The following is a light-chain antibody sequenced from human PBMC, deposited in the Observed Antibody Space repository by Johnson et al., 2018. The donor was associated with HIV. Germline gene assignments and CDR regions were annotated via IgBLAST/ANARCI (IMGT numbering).Light chain of an antibody. CDR1: SSNIGNNY. CDR3: GTWDSSLSAGV. CDR2: DNN. V-gene: IGLV1-51*01. Sequence: QSVLTQPPSVSAAPGQKVTISCSGSSSNIGNNYVSWYQQLPGTAPKLLIYDNNKRPSGIPDRFSGSKSGTSATLGITGLQTGDEADYYCGTWDSSLSAGVFGTVTKFTFL. J-gene: IGLJ1*01.